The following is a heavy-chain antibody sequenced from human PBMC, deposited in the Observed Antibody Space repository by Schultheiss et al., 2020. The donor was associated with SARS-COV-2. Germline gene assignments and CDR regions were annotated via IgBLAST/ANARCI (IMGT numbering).Heavy chain of an antibody. CDR3: ATQYCSGGSCSTSPLDY. J-gene: IGHJ4*02. Sequence: SETLSLTCTVSGGSISSGDYYWSWIRQPPGKGLEWIGYIYYSGSTNYNPSLKSRVTISVDTSKNQFSLKLSSVTAADTAVYYCATQYCSGGSCSTSPLDYWGQGTLVTVSS. CDR2: IYYSGST. V-gene: IGHV4-30-4*01. CDR1: GGSISSGDYY. D-gene: IGHD2-15*01.